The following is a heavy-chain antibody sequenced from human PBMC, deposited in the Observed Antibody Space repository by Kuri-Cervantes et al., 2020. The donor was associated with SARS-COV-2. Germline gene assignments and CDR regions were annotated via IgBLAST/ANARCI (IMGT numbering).Heavy chain of an antibody. J-gene: IGHJ6*02. Sequence: KVSCKDFGYNFSNSYIAWVRQMPGKGLEWLGIIYPGDSDTRYSPSFQGQVTISADKSINTAYLQWSSLKASDTAVYFCARLQGPTYHSPLQVWGQGTTVIVSS. V-gene: IGHV5-51*01. CDR2: IYPGDSDT. CDR3: ARLQGPTYHSPLQV. D-gene: IGHD1-14*01. CDR1: GYNFSNSY.